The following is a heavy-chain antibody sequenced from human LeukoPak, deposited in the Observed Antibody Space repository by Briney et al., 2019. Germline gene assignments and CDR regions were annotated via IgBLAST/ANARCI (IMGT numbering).Heavy chain of an antibody. J-gene: IGHJ6*03. CDR3: AKSYYYDSSGYYYYYYYMDV. CDR2: ISGSGGST. Sequence: TGGSLRLSCAASGFTFSSYAMSWVRQAPGKGLEWVSAISGSGGSTYYADSVKGRFTISRDNSKNTLYLQMNSLRAEDTAVYYCAKSYYYDSSGYYYYYYYMDVWGKGTTVTISS. CDR1: GFTFSSYA. V-gene: IGHV3-23*01. D-gene: IGHD3-22*01.